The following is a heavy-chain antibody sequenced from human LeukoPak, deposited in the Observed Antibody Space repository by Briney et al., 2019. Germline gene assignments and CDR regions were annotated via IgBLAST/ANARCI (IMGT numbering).Heavy chain of an antibody. CDR2: ISYTGDI. D-gene: IGHD2-15*01. J-gene: IGHJ3*02. V-gene: IGHV4-59*12. CDR1: GASITNSY. CDR3: ASFATDHDAIDI. Sequence: SETLSLTCTVSGASITNSYWSWVRLPPGQGLEWLGYISYTGDINHNPSLNSRATISLDTSRNQFSLKLSSVTAADTAVYYCASFATDHDAIDIWGQGTMVTVSS.